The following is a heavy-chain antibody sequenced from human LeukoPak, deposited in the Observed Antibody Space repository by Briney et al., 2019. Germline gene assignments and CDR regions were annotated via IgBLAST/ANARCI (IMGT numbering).Heavy chain of an antibody. Sequence: GGSLRLSCSASGFTFTNAWMSWVRQAPGKGLEWVGRIKSKTDGGTTDYAAPVKGKFSISSDDSKNTQYLQMNSLKSEDTAVYYCQGGRFWGQGTLVTVSS. CDR1: GFTFTNAW. CDR2: IKSKTDGGTT. J-gene: IGHJ4*02. V-gene: IGHV3-15*01. D-gene: IGHD1-26*01. CDR3: QGGRF.